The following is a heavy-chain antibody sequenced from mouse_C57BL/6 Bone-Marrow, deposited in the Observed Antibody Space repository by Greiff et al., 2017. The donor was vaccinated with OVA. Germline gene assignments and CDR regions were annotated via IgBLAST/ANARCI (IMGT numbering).Heavy chain of an antibody. CDR2: FYTRSGNT. J-gene: IGHJ4*01. Sequence: QVQLQQSGAELARPGASVKLSCKASGYTFTSYGISWVKQRTGQGLEWIGEFYTRSGNTYYNAKCKGKATLTADKSSSTAYIELRSLTSEDSAVYFCASLVYAMDYWGQGTSVTVSS. V-gene: IGHV1-81*01. CDR3: ASLVYAMDY. CDR1: GYTFTSYG.